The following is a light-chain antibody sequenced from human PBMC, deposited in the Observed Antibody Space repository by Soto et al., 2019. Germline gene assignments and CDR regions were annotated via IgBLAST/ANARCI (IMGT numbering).Light chain of an antibody. Sequence: DIQMTQSPSTLSASVGDRVTISCRASQSISNLLDWYQQKPGKAPKLLIYDASSLQSGVPSRLRGSGYGTELTLTISSLKHEDIETYYCQQYDNLRSTFGQGTRLEIK. CDR2: DAS. V-gene: IGKV1-5*01. CDR3: QQYDNLRST. CDR1: QSISNL. J-gene: IGKJ5*01.